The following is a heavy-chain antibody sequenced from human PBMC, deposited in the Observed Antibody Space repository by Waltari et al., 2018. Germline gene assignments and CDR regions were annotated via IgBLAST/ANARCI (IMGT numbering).Heavy chain of an antibody. V-gene: IGHV1-2*02. D-gene: IGHD1-26*01. Sequence: QEQLVQSGSAVTKPGASVRVYCQASGYTFTDYHLHCFRQTHNQRFEWMGWFNPKKGDSDSAATFLGRVTMSRDTSINTVYLDLSGLRSDDTAVYFCARDPGPIVGAPDLWGQGTLVTVFS. J-gene: IGHJ5*02. CDR2: FNPKKGDS. CDR1: GYTFTDYH. CDR3: ARDPGPIVGAPDL.